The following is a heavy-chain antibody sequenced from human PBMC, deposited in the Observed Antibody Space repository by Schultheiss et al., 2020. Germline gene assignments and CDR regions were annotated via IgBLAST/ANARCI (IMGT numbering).Heavy chain of an antibody. V-gene: IGHV2-70*19. D-gene: IGHD6-13*01. Sequence: LRLSCAASGFTFSSYVLHWVRRAPGKGPEWLALIYWDDDKRYSTSLKTRLTISKDTSKNQVVLTMTNMDPVDTATYYCAHTIAAAGTEYFQHWGQGTLVTVSS. CDR2: IYWDDDK. J-gene: IGHJ1*01. CDR1: GFTFSSYV. CDR3: AHTIAAAGTEYFQH.